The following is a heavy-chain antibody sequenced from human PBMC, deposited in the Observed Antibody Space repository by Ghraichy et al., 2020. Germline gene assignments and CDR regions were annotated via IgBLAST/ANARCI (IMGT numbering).Heavy chain of an antibody. Sequence: ASVKVSCKASGYTFTSYYMHWVRQAPGQGLEWMGIINPSGGSTSYAQKFQGRVTMTRDTSTSTVYMELSSLRSEDTAVYYCARDFEGITGMYYFDYWGQGTLVTVSS. D-gene: IGHD1-20*01. J-gene: IGHJ4*02. V-gene: IGHV1-46*01. CDR1: GYTFTSYY. CDR2: INPSGGST. CDR3: ARDFEGITGMYYFDY.